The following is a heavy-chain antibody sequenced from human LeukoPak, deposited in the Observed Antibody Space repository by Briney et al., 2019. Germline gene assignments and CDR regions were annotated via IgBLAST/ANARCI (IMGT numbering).Heavy chain of an antibody. CDR2: NYYSGST. J-gene: IGHJ4*02. D-gene: IGHD3-10*01. CDR3: AREMITMVRGVMTDYFDY. CDR1: GGSISSYY. Sequence: SETLSLTCTVSGGSISSYYWSWIRQPPEKGLEWIGYNYYSGSTNYNPSLKSRVTITVDTSKNQFSLKLSSVTAADTAVYYCAREMITMVRGVMTDYFDYWGQGTLVTVSS. V-gene: IGHV4-59*01.